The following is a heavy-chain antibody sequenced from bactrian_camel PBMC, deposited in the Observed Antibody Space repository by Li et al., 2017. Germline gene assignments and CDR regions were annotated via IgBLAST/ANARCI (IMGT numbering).Heavy chain of an antibody. CDR3: AADFLSYGLKPAYRN. CDR1: GFTFSSYS. Sequence: DVQLVESGGGLVQPGGSLRLSCAASGFTFSSYSMSWVRQVPGNEREGLATVSGPNTLYADSVKGRFTISRDSTRNRVYLQMNSLKPEDTAMYYCAADFLSYGLKPAYRNWGQGTQVTVS. D-gene: IGHD3*01. J-gene: IGHJ4*01. V-gene: IGHV3S31*01. CDR2: VSGPNT.